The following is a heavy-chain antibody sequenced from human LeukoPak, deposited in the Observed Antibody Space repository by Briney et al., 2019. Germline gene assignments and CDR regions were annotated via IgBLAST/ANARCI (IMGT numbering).Heavy chain of an antibody. D-gene: IGHD6-13*01. Sequence: ASVKVSCKASGYTFTSYGISWVRQAPGQGLEWMGWISAYNGNTNYAQKLQGRVTMTTDTSTSTAYMELRSLRSDDTAVYYCARVYRLAAGTLYFQHWGQGTLVTVSS. CDR1: GYTFTSYG. J-gene: IGHJ1*01. CDR2: ISAYNGNT. CDR3: ARVYRLAAGTLYFQH. V-gene: IGHV1-18*01.